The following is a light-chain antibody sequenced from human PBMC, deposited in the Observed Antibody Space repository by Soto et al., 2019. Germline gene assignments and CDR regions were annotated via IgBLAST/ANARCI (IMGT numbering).Light chain of an antibody. J-gene: IGKJ1*01. CDR1: QSISIW. CDR3: QQYNSSPLT. Sequence: DIQMTQSPSTLSASVGDRVTITCRASQSISIWLAWYQQKPGQAPKLLIYDASSLASGIPSRFSGSGSGTEFTLTSSMLQPDYFANYCCQQYNSSPLTFGQGTRVEIK. CDR2: DAS. V-gene: IGKV1-5*01.